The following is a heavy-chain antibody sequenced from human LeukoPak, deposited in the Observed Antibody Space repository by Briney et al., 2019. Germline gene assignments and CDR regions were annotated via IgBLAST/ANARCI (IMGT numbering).Heavy chain of an antibody. CDR3: ARDARDYSKDY. V-gene: IGHV4-59*12. CDR2: IYYSGST. D-gene: IGHD4-11*01. J-gene: IGHJ4*02. CDR1: GGSISSYY. Sequence: SETLSLTCTVSGGSISSYYWSWIRQPPGKGLEWIGYIYYSGSTYYNPSLKSRVTISVDTSKNQFSLKLSSVTAADTAVYYCARDARDYSKDYWGQGTLVTVSS.